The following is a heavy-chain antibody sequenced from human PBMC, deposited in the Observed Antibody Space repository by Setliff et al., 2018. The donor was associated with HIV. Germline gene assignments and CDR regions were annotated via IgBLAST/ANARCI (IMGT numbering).Heavy chain of an antibody. J-gene: IGHJ6*02. D-gene: IGHD3-10*01. Sequence: SETLSLTCTVSGGSISSSGNYWTWIRQRPGKGLEWIGYIYHTGTTYYLPSLKSRVLISVDTSNNQFSLRLSSVTAADTAVYYCARDLSPYGSGDPYYYYGMDVWGQGTTVTVSS. V-gene: IGHV4-31*03. CDR3: ARDLSPYGSGDPYYYYGMDV. CDR2: IYHTGTT. CDR1: GGSISSSGNY.